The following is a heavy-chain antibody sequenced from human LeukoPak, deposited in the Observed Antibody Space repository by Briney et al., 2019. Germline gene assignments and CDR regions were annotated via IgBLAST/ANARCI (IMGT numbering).Heavy chain of an antibody. CDR1: GFTFSSYG. CDR3: ARSRWLGVDYFDY. J-gene: IGHJ4*02. CDR2: ISGSGYST. V-gene: IGHV3-23*01. Sequence: GGSLRLSCAASGFTFSSYGMHWVRQAPGKGLEWVSAISGSGYSTYYADSVKGRFTISRDNSKNTLYLQMNSLRAEDTAIYFCARSRWLGVDYFDYWGQGTLVTVSS. D-gene: IGHD6-19*01.